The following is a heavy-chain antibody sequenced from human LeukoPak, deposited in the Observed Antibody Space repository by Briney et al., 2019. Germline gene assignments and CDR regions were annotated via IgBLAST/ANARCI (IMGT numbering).Heavy chain of an antibody. Sequence: GGSLRLSCAGSGFTFSSYEMNWVRQAPGKGLEWVSYISSSGRAIYYADSVKGRFTVSRDNAKNSLYLQMNSLRAEDTAVYYCARCPRWAHFDYWGQGTLVTASS. J-gene: IGHJ4*02. CDR3: ARCPRWAHFDY. CDR2: ISSSGRAI. CDR1: GFTFSSYE. D-gene: IGHD4-23*01. V-gene: IGHV3-48*03.